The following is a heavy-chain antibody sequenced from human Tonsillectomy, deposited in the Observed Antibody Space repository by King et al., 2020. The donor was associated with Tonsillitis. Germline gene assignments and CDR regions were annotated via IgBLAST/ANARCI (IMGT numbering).Heavy chain of an antibody. Sequence: EVQLVESGAEVKKPGESLKISCKGSGYSFTSYWIGWVRQMPGKGLEWMGIIYPGDSDTKYSPSFQGQVTIAADKSISTAYLQWRSLKASDTAMYYVARGARYSSSLNYGPFHYWGQGTLVTVSS. V-gene: IGHV5-51*01. CDR1: GYSFTSYW. CDR2: IYPGDSDT. J-gene: IGHJ4*02. D-gene: IGHD6-13*01. CDR3: ARGARYSSSLNYGPFHY.